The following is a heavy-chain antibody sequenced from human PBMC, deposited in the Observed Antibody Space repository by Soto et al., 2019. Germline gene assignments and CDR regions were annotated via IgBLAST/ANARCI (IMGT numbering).Heavy chain of an antibody. J-gene: IGHJ4*02. CDR3: ARQRTSVVTQAYFDV. CDR1: GGSFSGYY. Sequence: CAVYGGSFSGYYWSWVRQPPGKGLEWIGDINHSGSTNYKPSLKSRVTTSVDTSKDQFSLKLKSVTAADTALYFCARQRTSVVTQAYFDVWGPGSLVTVSS. V-gene: IGHV4-34*01. CDR2: INHSGST. D-gene: IGHD2-21*02.